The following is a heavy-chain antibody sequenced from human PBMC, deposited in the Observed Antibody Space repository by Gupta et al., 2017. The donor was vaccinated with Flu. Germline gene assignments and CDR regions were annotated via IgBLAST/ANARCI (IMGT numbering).Heavy chain of an antibody. V-gene: IGHV3-23*01. CDR1: GFTFTDYA. Sequence: EVQLLEYGGGLVQPGGSLRLSCAASGFTFTDYAMTWVRQAPGKGPEWVSAVSGSGERTYYADSVKGRFTISRDNSQNTLFLQINSLRADDTAVYSCAKCGTSTICYASPHYYYMDVWGKGTAVTVSS. CDR3: AKCGTSTICYASPHYYYMDV. J-gene: IGHJ6*03. CDR2: VSGSGERT. D-gene: IGHD2-2*01.